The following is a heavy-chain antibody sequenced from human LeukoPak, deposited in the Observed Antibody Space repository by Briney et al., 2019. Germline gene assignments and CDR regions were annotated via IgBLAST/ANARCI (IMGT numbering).Heavy chain of an antibody. CDR3: ARGRSTSWYLDS. Sequence: SETLSLTCTVSGDSISSYYWNWIRQPPGKGLEWIGYIYYSGSTAYNPSLKNRVTISVDTSKNQFSLKWNSLTAADTAVYYCARGRSTSWYLDSWGQGTLVTVSS. J-gene: IGHJ4*02. CDR2: IYYSGST. V-gene: IGHV4-59*01. D-gene: IGHD2-2*01. CDR1: GDSISSYY.